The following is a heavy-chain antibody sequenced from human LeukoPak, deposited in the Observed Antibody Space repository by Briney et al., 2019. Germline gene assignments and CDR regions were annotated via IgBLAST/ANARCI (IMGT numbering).Heavy chain of an antibody. Sequence: GGSLGLSCAASGLTFSNYAMHWVRQAPGKGLEWVAVLSYDGNNKYYADSVKGRFTISRDNSKSTLELQMNSLRAEDTAVYYCARGRGHCSGGSCLRFDYWGQGTLVTVSS. CDR2: LSYDGNNK. J-gene: IGHJ4*02. CDR3: ARGRGHCSGGSCLRFDY. CDR1: GLTFSNYA. D-gene: IGHD2-15*01. V-gene: IGHV3-30*01.